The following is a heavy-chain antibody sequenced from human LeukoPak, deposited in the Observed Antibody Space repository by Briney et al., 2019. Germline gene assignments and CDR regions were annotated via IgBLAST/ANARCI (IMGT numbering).Heavy chain of an antibody. V-gene: IGHV3-23*01. CDR2: ISGSGATT. D-gene: IGHD6-19*01. CDR1: GFTFSSYA. Sequence: PGGSLRLSCAASGFTFSSYAMSWVRQAPGKGLEWVSVISGSGATTSYADSVKGRFTISRDNAKNTVYLQMNSLRAEDTAVYYCARENIAVAGHDYYYYGMDVWGQGTTVTVSS. CDR3: ARENIAVAGHDYYYYGMDV. J-gene: IGHJ6*02.